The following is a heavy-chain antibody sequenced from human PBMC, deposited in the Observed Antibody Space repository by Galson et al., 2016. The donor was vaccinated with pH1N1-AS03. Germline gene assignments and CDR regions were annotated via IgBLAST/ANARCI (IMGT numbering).Heavy chain of an antibody. CDR3: ARGAGLRVDY. V-gene: IGHV3-7*03. Sequence: SLRLSCATSGFSFSESWMNWVRQAPGKGLEWVAIIHKDGNEKHYLDSVKGRFTISRDNAKNSIYLQMDTLRPEDTAFYYCARGAGLRVDYWGQGTLVTVSS. D-gene: IGHD2-21*01. J-gene: IGHJ4*02. CDR1: GFSFSESW. CDR2: IHKDGNEK.